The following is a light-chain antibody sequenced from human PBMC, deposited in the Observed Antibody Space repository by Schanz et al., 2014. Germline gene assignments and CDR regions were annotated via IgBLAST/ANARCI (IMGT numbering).Light chain of an antibody. CDR3: CSYAGSSTGV. CDR2: EVN. V-gene: IGLV2-8*01. CDR1: SSDVGGYKY. J-gene: IGLJ3*02. Sequence: QAALTQPPSASGSPGQSVTISCTGTSSDVGGYKYVSWYQQHPGKAPKLMIYEVNKRPSGVPDRFSGSKSGNTASLTVSGLQADDEADYYCCSYAGSSTGVFGGGTKLTVL.